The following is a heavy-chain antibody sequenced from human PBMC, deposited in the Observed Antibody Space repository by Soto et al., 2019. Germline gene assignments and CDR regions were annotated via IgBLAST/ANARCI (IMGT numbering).Heavy chain of an antibody. Sequence: NPSETLSLTCTVSGGSISSGGYYWSWIRQHPGKGLEWIGYIYYSGSTYYNPSLKSRVTISVDTSKNQFSLKLSSVTAADTAVYYCARRVQWLRLSYGMAVWGQGTTVTVSS. CDR2: IYYSGST. D-gene: IGHD5-12*01. V-gene: IGHV4-31*03. J-gene: IGHJ6*02. CDR3: ARRVQWLRLSYGMAV. CDR1: GGSISSGGYY.